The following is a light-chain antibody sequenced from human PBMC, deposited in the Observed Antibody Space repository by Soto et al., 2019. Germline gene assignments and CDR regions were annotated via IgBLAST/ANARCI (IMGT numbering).Light chain of an antibody. Sequence: QSALTQPASVSGSPGQSITISCAGTRSDIGASNSVSWYQHLPGRSPTLIIYEATSRPSGVSERFSGSKAGDTASLTISGLQADDESEYFCISYKNDDNFVFGGGTKVTVL. CDR3: ISYKNDDNFV. J-gene: IGLJ1*01. V-gene: IGLV2-14*01. CDR2: EAT. CDR1: RSDIGASNS.